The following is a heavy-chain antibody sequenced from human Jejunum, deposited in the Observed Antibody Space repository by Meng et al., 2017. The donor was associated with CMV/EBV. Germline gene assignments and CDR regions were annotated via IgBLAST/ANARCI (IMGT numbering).Heavy chain of an antibody. CDR3: ARNRPRGVATGANWFDP. Sequence: QVQLGRAVADVKKPGASVKGSCKASGYTVTSYGISWVRQAPGQGLELMGWISAYNGNTNYAQKLQGRVTMTTDTSTSTAYMELRSLRSDDTAVYYCARNRPRGVATGANWFDPWGQGTLVTVSS. CDR1: GYTVTSYG. V-gene: IGHV1-18*01. D-gene: IGHD5-12*01. J-gene: IGHJ5*02. CDR2: ISAYNGNT.